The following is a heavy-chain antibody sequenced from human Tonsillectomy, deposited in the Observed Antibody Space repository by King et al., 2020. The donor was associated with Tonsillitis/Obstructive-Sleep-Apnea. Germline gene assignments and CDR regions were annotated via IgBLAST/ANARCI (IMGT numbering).Heavy chain of an antibody. J-gene: IGHJ6*03. CDR3: TTVRSWNYDLGNYMDV. CDR1: GFTFSNAW. V-gene: IGHV3-15*01. Sequence: VQLVESGGGLVKPGGSLRLSCAASGFTFSNAWMSWVRQAPGKGLEWVGRIKSKTDGGPTDYAAPVKGRFTISRDDSKNTLYLQMNSLKTEDTAVYYCTTVRSWNYDLGNYMDVWGKGTTVTVSS. CDR2: IKSKTDGGPT. D-gene: IGHD1-7*01.